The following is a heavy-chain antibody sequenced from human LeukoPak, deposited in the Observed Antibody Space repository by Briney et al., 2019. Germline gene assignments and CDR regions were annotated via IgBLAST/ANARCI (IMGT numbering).Heavy chain of an antibody. CDR1: GFTFSSYA. D-gene: IGHD1-7*01. Sequence: GGSLRLSCAASGFTFSSYAMSWVRQAPGKGLEWVSYISSSSSTIYYADSVKGRFTISRDNAKNSLYLQMNSLRAEDTAVYYCARALKTTVYYYHYMDVWGEGTTVTVSS. CDR3: ARALKTTVYYYHYMDV. CDR2: ISSSSSTI. V-gene: IGHV3-48*01. J-gene: IGHJ6*03.